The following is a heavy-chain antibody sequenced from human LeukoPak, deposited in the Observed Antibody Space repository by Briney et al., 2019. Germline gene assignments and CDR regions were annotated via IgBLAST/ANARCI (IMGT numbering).Heavy chain of an antibody. V-gene: IGHV3-11*01. CDR1: GFTFTEYY. CDR2: ISSTADIV. D-gene: IGHD6-19*01. CDR3: AREKEAGAFDH. J-gene: IGHJ4*02. Sequence: TGGSLRLSCAASGFTFTEYYMSWIRQAPGKGLEWLADISSTADIVAYGDSVRGRFTISRDYAEDSLYLQMNSLRVEDTAVYYCAREKEAGAFDHWSQGTLVTVSS.